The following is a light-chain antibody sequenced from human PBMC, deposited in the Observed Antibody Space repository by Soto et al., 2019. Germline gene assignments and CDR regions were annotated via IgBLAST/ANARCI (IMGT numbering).Light chain of an antibody. V-gene: IGLV2-14*01. CDR2: EVT. CDR3: CSYTSRSTLV. CDR1: NSDVGGFNY. Sequence: QSALTQPASVSRSPGQSITISCTGTNSDVGGFNYVSWYQQHPDKAPKLIIFEVTDRPSGVSNRFSGSKSGNTASLTISGLQSEDEPEYYCCSYTSRSTLVFGGGTKLTVL. J-gene: IGLJ2*01.